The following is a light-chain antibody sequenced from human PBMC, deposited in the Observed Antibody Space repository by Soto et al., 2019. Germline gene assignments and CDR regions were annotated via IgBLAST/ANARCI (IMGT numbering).Light chain of an antibody. CDR2: AAS. CDR1: QGISSY. J-gene: IGKJ5*01. V-gene: IGKV1-9*01. CDR3: QQLNSYLIT. Sequence: DIQLTQSPSFLSASVGDRFTITFRASQGISSYLAWYQQKPGKAPKLLIYAASTLQSGVPSRFSGSGSGTEFTLTISSLQPEDFATYYCQQLNSYLITFGQGTRLEIK.